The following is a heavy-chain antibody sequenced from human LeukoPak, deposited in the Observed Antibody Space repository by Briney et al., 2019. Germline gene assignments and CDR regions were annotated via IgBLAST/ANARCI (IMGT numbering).Heavy chain of an antibody. CDR2: ISWNSGSI. J-gene: IGHJ4*02. CDR3: AKGRTGYYTPTYFDY. V-gene: IGHV3-9*01. CDR1: GLTFDDYA. Sequence: GGSLRLSCAASGLTFDDYAMHWVRQAPGKGLEWVSGISWNSGSIGYADSVKGRFTISRDNAKNSLYLQMNSLRAEDTALYYCAKGRTGYYTPTYFDYWGQGTLVTVSS. D-gene: IGHD3/OR15-3a*01.